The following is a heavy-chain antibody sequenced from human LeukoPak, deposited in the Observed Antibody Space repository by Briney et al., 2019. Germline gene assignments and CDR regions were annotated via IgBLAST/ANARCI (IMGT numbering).Heavy chain of an antibody. V-gene: IGHV4-59*01. CDR2: IYYSGST. CDR1: GGSISSYY. D-gene: IGHD2-8*01. CDR3: ARDFNGWSLDY. Sequence: SETLSLTCTVSGGSISSYYWSWIRQPPGKGLGWIGYIYYSGSTNYNPSLKSRVTISVDTSKNQFSLKLSSVTAADTAVYYCARDFNGWSLDYWGQGTLVTVSS. J-gene: IGHJ4*02.